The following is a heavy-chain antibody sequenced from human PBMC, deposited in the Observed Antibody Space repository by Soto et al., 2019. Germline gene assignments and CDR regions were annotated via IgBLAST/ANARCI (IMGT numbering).Heavy chain of an antibody. CDR3: ATTAYSSGWADY. Sequence: ASLKVSCKASGYTFTSYAIQWVRQASGQRLEWMGWVSGDSGNTKYSQKFQGRVTITRDTSARTAYMELTSLTSEDTAVYYCATTAYSSGWADYWGQGTPVTVSS. CDR1: GYTFTSYA. J-gene: IGHJ4*02. V-gene: IGHV1-3*01. CDR2: VSGDSGNT. D-gene: IGHD6-19*01.